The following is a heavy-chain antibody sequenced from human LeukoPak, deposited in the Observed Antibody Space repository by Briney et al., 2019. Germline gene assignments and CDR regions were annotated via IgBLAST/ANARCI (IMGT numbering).Heavy chain of an antibody. J-gene: IGHJ4*02. Sequence: ASVKVSCKASGGTFSSYAISWVRQAPGQGLEWMGRIIPIFGTANYAQKFQGRVAITTDESTSTAYMELSSLRSEDTAVYYCARGRGYCSGGSCYSVFDYWGQGTLVTVSS. CDR3: ARGRGYCSGGSCYSVFDY. D-gene: IGHD2-15*01. CDR1: GGTFSSYA. V-gene: IGHV1-69*05. CDR2: IIPIFGTA.